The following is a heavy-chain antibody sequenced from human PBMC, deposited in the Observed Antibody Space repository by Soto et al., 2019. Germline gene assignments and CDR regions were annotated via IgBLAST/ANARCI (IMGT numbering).Heavy chain of an antibody. CDR3: GRVFLSAALAATLFPY. CDR2: ISAYNGNT. Sequence: ASVKVSCKASGYTFTSYGISWVRQAPGQGLEWMGWISAYNGNTNYAQKLQGRVTMTTDTSTSTAYMELRSLRSDDTAVYYCGRVFLSAALAATLFPYWGQVTLVSVSA. J-gene: IGHJ4*02. V-gene: IGHV1-18*01. D-gene: IGHD6-6*01. CDR1: GYTFTSYG.